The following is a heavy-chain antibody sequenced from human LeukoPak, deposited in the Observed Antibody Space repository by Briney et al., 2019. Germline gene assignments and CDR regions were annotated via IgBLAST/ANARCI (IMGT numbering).Heavy chain of an antibody. CDR3: ARDSQVLLWFGELLF. D-gene: IGHD3-10*01. V-gene: IGHV1-3*01. CDR2: INAGNGNT. Sequence: ASVKVSCKASGYTFTSYAMHWVRQAPGQRLEWMGWINAGNGNTKYSQKFQGRVTIARDTSASTAYMELSSLRSEDTAVYYCARDSQVLLWFGELLFWGQGTLVTVSS. CDR1: GYTFTSYA. J-gene: IGHJ4*02.